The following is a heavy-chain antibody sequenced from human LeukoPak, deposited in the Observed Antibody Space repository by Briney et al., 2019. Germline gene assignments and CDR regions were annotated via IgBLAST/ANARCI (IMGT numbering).Heavy chain of an antibody. Sequence: PGGSLRLSCAASGFTVTTKSMAWVRPAPGRGLEWVSVFYSPGSTYYADSVHGRFTISRDNSLNTLFLQMNSLRVEDTAVYYCASARESCIGSTCYEYFHHWGQGTPLTVSS. CDR2: FYSPGST. J-gene: IGHJ1*01. CDR1: GFTVTTKS. CDR3: ASARESCIGSTCYEYFHH. D-gene: IGHD2-2*01. V-gene: IGHV3-53*01.